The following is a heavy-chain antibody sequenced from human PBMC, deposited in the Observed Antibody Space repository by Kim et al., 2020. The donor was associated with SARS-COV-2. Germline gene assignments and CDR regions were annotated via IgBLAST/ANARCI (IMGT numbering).Heavy chain of an antibody. D-gene: IGHD3-9*01. CDR3: ARAGGLTYYYGMDV. Sequence: GGSLRLSCAASDFTFSSYSMNWVRQAPGKGLEWVSSISSSSSYIYYADSVKGRFTISRDNAKNSLYLQMNSLRAEDTAVYYCARAGGLTYYYGMDVWGQGTTVTVSS. J-gene: IGHJ6*02. CDR1: DFTFSSYS. CDR2: ISSSSSYI. V-gene: IGHV3-21*01.